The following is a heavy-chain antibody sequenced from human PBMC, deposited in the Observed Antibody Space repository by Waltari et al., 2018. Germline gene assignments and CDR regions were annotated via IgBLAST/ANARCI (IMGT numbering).Heavy chain of an antibody. CDR1: GDTFNSYY. Sequence: VQLVQSGAEVKKPGPTVNVSCKASGDTFNSYYILWVPQAPGQALECMGGIIPTIGKAKYAQKFQGRVTMTADTSTGTAYMELSSLRSEDTAVYYCARAGYSSGCFGNWGQGTLVTVSS. CDR3: ARAGYSSGCFGN. J-gene: IGHJ4*02. CDR2: IIPTIGKA. D-gene: IGHD6-19*01. V-gene: IGHV1-69*08.